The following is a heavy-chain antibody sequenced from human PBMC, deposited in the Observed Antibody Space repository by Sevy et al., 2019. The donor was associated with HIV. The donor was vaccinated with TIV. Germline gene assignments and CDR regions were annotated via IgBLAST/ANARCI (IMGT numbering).Heavy chain of an antibody. V-gene: IGHV1-69*13. Sequence: ASVKVSCRASGGTFSSYAISWVRQAPGQGLEWMGGIIPIFGTANYAQKFQGRVTITADESTSTAYMELSSLRSEDTAVYYCARVTIFGVVYYFDYWGQGTLVTVSS. J-gene: IGHJ4*02. D-gene: IGHD3-3*01. CDR3: ARVTIFGVVYYFDY. CDR2: IIPIFGTA. CDR1: GGTFSSYA.